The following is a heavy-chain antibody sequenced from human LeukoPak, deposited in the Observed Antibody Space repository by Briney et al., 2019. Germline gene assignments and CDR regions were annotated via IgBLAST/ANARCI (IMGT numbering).Heavy chain of an antibody. CDR3: AAGGTTVTDFDY. J-gene: IGHJ4*02. CDR2: IYHSGST. Sequence: SETLSLTCAVSGGSISSGGYSWSWIRQPPGMGLEWIGYIYHSGSTYYNPSLKSRVTISVDRSKNQFSLKLSSVTAADTAVYYCAAGGTTVTDFDYWGQGTLVTVSS. D-gene: IGHD4-17*01. V-gene: IGHV4-30-2*01. CDR1: GGSISSGGYS.